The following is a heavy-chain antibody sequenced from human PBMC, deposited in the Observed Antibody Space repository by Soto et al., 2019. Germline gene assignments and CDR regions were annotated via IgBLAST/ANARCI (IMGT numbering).Heavy chain of an antibody. V-gene: IGHV1-18*01. CDR2: ISAYNGNT. CDR3: ARVLGAQIVDY. D-gene: IGHD1-26*01. J-gene: IGHJ4*02. Sequence: QVQLVQSGAEVKKPGASVKVSCKASGYTFTSYGISWVRQAPGQGLEWMGWISAYNGNTKYAQKLQSRVSMTTDPSTSTAYMELRSLSSDDTAVYYCARVLGAQIVDYWGQGTRVTVSS. CDR1: GYTFTSYG.